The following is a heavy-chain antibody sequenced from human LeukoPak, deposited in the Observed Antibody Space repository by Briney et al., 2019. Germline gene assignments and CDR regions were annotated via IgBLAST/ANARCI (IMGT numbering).Heavy chain of an antibody. V-gene: IGHV1-69*04. D-gene: IGHD3-22*01. CDR2: IIPNLGTT. CDR3: ATTNDGGGYQWGDFFDF. J-gene: IGHJ4*02. CDR1: GGTSNSHA. Sequence: ASVKVSCKASGGTSNSHAISWVRPAPGQGLEWMGRIIPNLGTTNRAQNFQDRVTLTACKSTNTAYMELTSLTSDDTAVYYCATTNDGGGYQWGDFFDFWGQGTLVTVSS.